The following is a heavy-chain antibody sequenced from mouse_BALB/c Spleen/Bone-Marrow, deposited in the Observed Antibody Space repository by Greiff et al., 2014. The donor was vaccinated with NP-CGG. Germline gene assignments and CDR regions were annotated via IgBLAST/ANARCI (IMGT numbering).Heavy chain of an antibody. CDR3: ARKGAMITHYYAMDY. CDR1: GFTFSSFG. CDR2: ISNGSSTI. D-gene: IGHD2-4*01. J-gene: IGHJ4*01. V-gene: IGHV5-17*02. Sequence: EVQLVESGGGLVQPGGSRKLSCAASGFTFSSFGMHLVRQAPEKGLEWVAYISNGSSTIYYADTVKGRFTISRDNPKNTLFLQMTSLRSEDTAMYYCARKGAMITHYYAMDYWGQGTSVTVSS.